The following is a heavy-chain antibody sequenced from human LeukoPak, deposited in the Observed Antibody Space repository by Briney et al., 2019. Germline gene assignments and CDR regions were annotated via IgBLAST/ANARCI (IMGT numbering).Heavy chain of an antibody. Sequence: PSETLSLTCTVSGGSISSGSYYWSWIRQPAGKGLEWIGRIYTSGSTNYNPSLKSRVTISVDTSKNQFSLKLSSVTAADTAVYYCARVRPIYYGMDVWGQGTTVTVSS. CDR2: IYTSGST. V-gene: IGHV4-61*02. CDR1: GGSISSGSYY. CDR3: ARVRPIYYGMDV. J-gene: IGHJ6*02.